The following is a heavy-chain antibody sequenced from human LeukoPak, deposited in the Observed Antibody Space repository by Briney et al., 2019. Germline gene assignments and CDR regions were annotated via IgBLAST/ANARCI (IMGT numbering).Heavy chain of an antibody. D-gene: IGHD2-15*01. CDR1: RFAFSNYC. CDR3: AKAQVPYCSGGSCYSSVDY. CDR2: ISCSGGSR. Sequence: GGSLILSCAVSRFAFSNYCMSWVRQAPGKGVEWVSAISCSGGSRYYADSVKGRFTISRDNSKNTLHLQMNSLRAEDTAVYYCAKAQVPYCSGGSCYSSVDYWGQGTLVTVSS. V-gene: IGHV3-23*01. J-gene: IGHJ4*02.